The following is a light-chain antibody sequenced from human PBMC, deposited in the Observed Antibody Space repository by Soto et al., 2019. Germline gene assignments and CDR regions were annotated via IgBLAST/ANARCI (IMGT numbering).Light chain of an antibody. CDR3: QEYGSSRT. Sequence: EIVLTQSPGTLSLSPGERATLSCRASQSVSSSNLAWYQQKPGQAPRLLIYGASSRATGIPDRFSGSGSGTDFTLTINRLEPEDSAVYYCQEYGSSRTFGQGTKVEIK. CDR1: QSVSSSN. J-gene: IGKJ1*01. CDR2: GAS. V-gene: IGKV3-20*01.